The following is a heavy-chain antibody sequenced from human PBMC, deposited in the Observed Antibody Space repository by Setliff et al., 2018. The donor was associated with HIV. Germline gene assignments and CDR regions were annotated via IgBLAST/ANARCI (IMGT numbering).Heavy chain of an antibody. D-gene: IGHD3-16*01. V-gene: IGHV4-34*01. Sequence: TSETLSLTCGVSGETFRGYKWSWIRQSPGKGLEWIGEIDHIGSTTYNPSLKTRITMSSDTSKRQFSLKLSSVTAADTATYYCARRAMWGDLDYWGQGALVTVSS. J-gene: IGHJ4*02. CDR1: GETFRGYK. CDR3: ARRAMWGDLDY. CDR2: IDHIGST.